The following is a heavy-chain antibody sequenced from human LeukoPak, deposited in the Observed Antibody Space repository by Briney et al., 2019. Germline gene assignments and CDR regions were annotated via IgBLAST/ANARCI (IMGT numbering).Heavy chain of an antibody. CDR3: AKGGYPAEQPPTGYMDV. J-gene: IGHJ6*03. CDR1: GFTFSSFA. V-gene: IGHV3-30*01. Sequence: PGGSLRLSCAASGFTFSSFAMHWVRQAPGKGLEWVAVISYDGSNKYYADSVKGRFTISRDNSKNILYLQMNSLRGEDTAVYYCAKGGYPAEQPPTGYMDVWGKGTTVTISS. D-gene: IGHD5-12*01. CDR2: ISYDGSNK.